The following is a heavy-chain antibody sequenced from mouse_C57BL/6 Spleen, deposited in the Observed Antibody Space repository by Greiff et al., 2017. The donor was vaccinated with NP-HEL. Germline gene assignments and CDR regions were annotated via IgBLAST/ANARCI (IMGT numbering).Heavy chain of an antibody. CDR2: IDPEDGDT. D-gene: IGHD1-1*01. J-gene: IGHJ4*01. CDR3: TGFYYYGSSQYYYAMDY. Sequence: EVQGVESGAELVRPGASVKLSCTASGFNIKDYYMHWVKQRPEQGLEWIGRIDPEDGDTEYAPKFQGKATMTADTSSNTAYLQLSSLTSEDTAVYYCTGFYYYGSSQYYYAMDYWGQGTSVTVSS. CDR1: GFNIKDYY. V-gene: IGHV14-1*01.